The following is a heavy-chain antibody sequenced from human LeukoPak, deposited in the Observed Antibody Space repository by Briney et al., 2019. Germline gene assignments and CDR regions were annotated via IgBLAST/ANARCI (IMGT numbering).Heavy chain of an antibody. J-gene: IGHJ4*02. CDR3: ATEANSASIHRFDC. V-gene: IGHV4-39*01. CDR1: GGSISSSFYH. CDR2: IYYSGNT. Sequence: PSETLSLTCTVSGGSISSSFYHWGWIRQPPGKGLEWIGSIYYSGNTYYNPSLKSRVTISVDTSKNQFSLRLTSVTAADTAVYYCATEANSASIHRFDCWGQGTLITVSS. D-gene: IGHD6-6*01.